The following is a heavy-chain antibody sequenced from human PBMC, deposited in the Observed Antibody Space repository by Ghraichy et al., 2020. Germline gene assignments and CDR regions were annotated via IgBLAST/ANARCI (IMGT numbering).Heavy chain of an antibody. CDR1: GFSLSTSGVG. CDR3: AHRNLPYRGSYRTFDY. CDR2: IYWDDDK. Sequence: SGPTLVKPTQTLTLTCTFSGFSLSTSGVGVGWIRQPPGKALEWLALIYWDDDKRYSPSLKSRLTITKDTSKNQVVLTMTNMDPVDTATYYCAHRNLPYRGSYRTFDYWGQGTLVTVSS. J-gene: IGHJ4*02. V-gene: IGHV2-5*02. D-gene: IGHD3-16*02.